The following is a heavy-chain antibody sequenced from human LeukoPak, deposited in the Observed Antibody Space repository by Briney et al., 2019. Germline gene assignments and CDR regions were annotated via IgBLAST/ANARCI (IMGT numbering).Heavy chain of an antibody. Sequence: SETLSLTCTVSGGSISSYYWSWIRQPAGKGLESIGHISTSGSTNYNPSLKSRVTISVDKSKNQFSLKLSSVTAADTAVYYCARVHFWSGSGQTDAFDIWGQGTMVTVSS. D-gene: IGHD3-3*02. CDR2: ISTSGST. CDR1: GGSISSYY. J-gene: IGHJ3*02. CDR3: ARVHFWSGSGQTDAFDI. V-gene: IGHV4-4*07.